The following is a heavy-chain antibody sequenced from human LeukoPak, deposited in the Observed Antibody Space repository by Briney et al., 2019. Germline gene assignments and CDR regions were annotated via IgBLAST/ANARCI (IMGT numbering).Heavy chain of an antibody. J-gene: IGHJ3*02. CDR1: GYTFTGYY. Sequence: ASVKVSCKASGYTFTGYYMHWVRQAPGQGLEWMGWINPNSGGTNYAQKFQGRVTMTRDTSISTAYMELSRLRSDDAAVYYCASLGLGDYYDSSGYIAFDIWGQGTMVTVSS. V-gene: IGHV1-2*02. D-gene: IGHD3-22*01. CDR2: INPNSGGT. CDR3: ASLGLGDYYDSSGYIAFDI.